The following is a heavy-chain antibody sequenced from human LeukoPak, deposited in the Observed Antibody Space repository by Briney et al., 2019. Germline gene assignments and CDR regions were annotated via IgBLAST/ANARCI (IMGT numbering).Heavy chain of an antibody. CDR3: ARDGSQWLRPSDY. CDR1: GFTFSDYY. J-gene: IGHJ4*02. Sequence: GGSLRLSCAASGFTFSDYYMSWIRQAPGKGLEWVSYISSSGSTIYYADPVKGRFTISRDNAKNSLYLQMNSLRAEDTAVYYCARDGSQWLRPSDYWGQGTPVTVSS. CDR2: ISSSGSTI. V-gene: IGHV3-11*01. D-gene: IGHD5-12*01.